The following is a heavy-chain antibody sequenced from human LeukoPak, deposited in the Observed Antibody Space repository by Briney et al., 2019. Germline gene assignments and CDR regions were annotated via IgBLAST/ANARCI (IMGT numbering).Heavy chain of an antibody. CDR1: GGSFSNYY. Sequence: PSETLSLTCAVNGGSFSNYYWSWIRQPPGRGLKWIGEINHVRSTYYNPSLKSRVTISVDTSKNQISLKLSSVTAADTAVYYCATSVNSAYLASDLWGQGTMVTVSS. J-gene: IGHJ3*01. V-gene: IGHV4-34*01. CDR2: INHVRST. D-gene: IGHD3-16*01. CDR3: ATSVNSAYLASDL.